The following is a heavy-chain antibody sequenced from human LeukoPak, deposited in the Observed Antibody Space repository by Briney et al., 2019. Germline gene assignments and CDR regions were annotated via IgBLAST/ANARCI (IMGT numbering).Heavy chain of an antibody. J-gene: IGHJ5*02. CDR1: GGSISSSSYY. V-gene: IGHV4-39*07. Sequence: PSETLSLTCTVSGGSISSSSYYWGWIRQPPGKGLEWIGEIYHSGSTNYNPSLKSRVTISVDKSKNQFSLKLSSVTAADTAVYYCARVVVVVAAGSNWFDPWGQGTLVTVSS. CDR3: ARVVVVVAAGSNWFDP. CDR2: IYHSGST. D-gene: IGHD2-15*01.